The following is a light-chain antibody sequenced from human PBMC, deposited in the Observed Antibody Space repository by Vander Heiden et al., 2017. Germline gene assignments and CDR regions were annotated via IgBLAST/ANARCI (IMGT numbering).Light chain of an antibody. CDR1: YTGYKR. V-gene: IGLV3-21*02. CDR2: DGS. J-gene: IGLJ3*02. CDR3: QVWDGISDHPNWV. Sequence: SYVLTQPPSASVAPGQTASITCWGNYTGYKRLHWYQLQPGQAPVLVVYDGSDRPSGIPERFSGSNSGNTATLTISRVEAGDEADYYCQVWDGISDHPNWVFGGGTKLTVL.